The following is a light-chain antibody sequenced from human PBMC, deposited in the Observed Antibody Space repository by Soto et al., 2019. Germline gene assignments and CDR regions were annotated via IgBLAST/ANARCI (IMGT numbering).Light chain of an antibody. V-gene: IGKV3-15*01. J-gene: IGKJ1*01. Sequence: EIVMTQSPATLSVSPGERATLSCRASQSIGSNLSWYPQKPGHAPRILIYAASIRATDFPARFSGSGSGTEFTLAISCLQSDDFAVYFCQQYNNWPPWTFGHGTKVEIK. CDR3: QQYNNWPPWT. CDR1: QSIGSN. CDR2: AAS.